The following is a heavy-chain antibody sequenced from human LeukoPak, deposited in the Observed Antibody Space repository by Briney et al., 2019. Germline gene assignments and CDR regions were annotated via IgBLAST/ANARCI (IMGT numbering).Heavy chain of an antibody. CDR3: ANGEIGEYDFWSGYQTGDY. CDR1: GFTFSSYG. D-gene: IGHD3-3*01. J-gene: IGHJ4*02. V-gene: IGHV3-30*02. CDR2: IRYDGSNK. Sequence: PGGSLRLSCAASGFTFSSYGMHWVRQAPGKGLEWVAFIRYDGSNKYYADSVKGRFTISRDNSKNTLYLQMNSLRVEDTAVYYCANGEIGEYDFWSGYQTGDYWGQGTLVTVSS.